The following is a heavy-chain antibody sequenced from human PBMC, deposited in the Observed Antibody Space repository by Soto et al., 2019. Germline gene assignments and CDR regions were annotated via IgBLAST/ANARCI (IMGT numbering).Heavy chain of an antibody. Sequence: ASVKVSCKVSGYTLTELSMRWVRQAPGKGLEWMGGFDPEDGETIYAQKFQGRVTMTEDTSTDTAYMELSSLRSEDTAVYYCATYIIAVASYYFDYWGQGTLVTVSS. V-gene: IGHV1-24*01. J-gene: IGHJ4*02. CDR3: ATYIIAVASYYFDY. CDR1: GYTLTELS. D-gene: IGHD6-19*01. CDR2: FDPEDGET.